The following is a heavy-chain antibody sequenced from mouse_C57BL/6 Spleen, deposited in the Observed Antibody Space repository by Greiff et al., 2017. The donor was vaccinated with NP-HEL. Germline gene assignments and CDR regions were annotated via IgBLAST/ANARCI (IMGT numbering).Heavy chain of an antibody. CDR2: IYPGDGDT. D-gene: IGHD3-3*01. J-gene: IGHJ2*01. CDR1: GYAFSSSW. Sequence: QVQLQQSGPELVKPGASVKISCKASGYAFSSSWMNWVKQRPGKGLEWIGRIYPGDGDTNYNGKFKGKATLTADKSSSTAYMQLSSLTSEDSAVYFCARFERAYYFDYWGQGTTLTVSS. CDR3: ARFERAYYFDY. V-gene: IGHV1-82*01.